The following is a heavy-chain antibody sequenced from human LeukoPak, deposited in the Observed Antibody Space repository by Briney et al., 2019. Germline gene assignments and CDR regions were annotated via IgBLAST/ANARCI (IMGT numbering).Heavy chain of an antibody. Sequence: PGGSLRLSCAASGFTFSSYGMHWVRQAPGKGLEWVAFIRYDGSNKYYADSVKGRFTISRDNSKNTLYLQMNSLRAEDTAVYYCARLRQWELRVPVAFDIWGQGTMVTVSS. D-gene: IGHD1-26*01. CDR3: ARLRQWELRVPVAFDI. V-gene: IGHV3-30*02. CDR1: GFTFSSYG. J-gene: IGHJ3*02. CDR2: IRYDGSNK.